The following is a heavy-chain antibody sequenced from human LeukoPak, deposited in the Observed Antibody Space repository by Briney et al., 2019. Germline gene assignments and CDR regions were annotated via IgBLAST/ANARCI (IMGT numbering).Heavy chain of an antibody. CDR2: ISISSNYI. J-gene: IGHJ4*02. D-gene: IGHD3-10*01. CDR3: ARPLYGSGRSYY. V-gene: IGHV3-21*01. Sequence: GGSLRLSCAASGFSFSSHVMHWVRQAPGKGLEWVSCISISSNYIYYPDSVKGRFTISRDNAKNSLYLQMNSLSAEDTAVYYCARPLYGSGRSYYWGQGTLVTVSS. CDR1: GFSFSSHV.